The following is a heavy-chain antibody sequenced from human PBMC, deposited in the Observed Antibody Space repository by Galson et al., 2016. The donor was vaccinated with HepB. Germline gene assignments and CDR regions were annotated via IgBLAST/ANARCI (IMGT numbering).Heavy chain of an antibody. CDR1: GFTFSTYW. J-gene: IGHJ4*02. CDR3: AKDGRTDCGGHCYPFDY. V-gene: IGHV3-7*03. CDR2: IKEDGSEK. D-gene: IGHD2-21*02. Sequence: SLRLSCAASGFTFSTYWMSWVRQAPGKGLEWVANIKEDGSEKYYVDSVKGRFTISRDNAKRSVYLQMNSLRGEDTAVYYCAKDGRTDCGGHCYPFDYWGQGTLVTVSS.